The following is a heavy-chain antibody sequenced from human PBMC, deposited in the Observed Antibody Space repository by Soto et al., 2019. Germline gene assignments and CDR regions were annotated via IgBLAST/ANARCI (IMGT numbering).Heavy chain of an antibody. CDR1: GFTFSSYA. CDR3: ARDRRDIVVVVAASFDY. V-gene: IGHV3-30-3*01. Sequence: GGSLRLSCAASGFTFSSYAMHWVRQAPGKGLEWVAVISYDGSNKYYADSVKGRFTISRDNSKNTLYLQMNSLRAEDTAVYYCARDRRDIVVVVAASFDYWGQGTLVTVSS. D-gene: IGHD2-15*01. J-gene: IGHJ4*02. CDR2: ISYDGSNK.